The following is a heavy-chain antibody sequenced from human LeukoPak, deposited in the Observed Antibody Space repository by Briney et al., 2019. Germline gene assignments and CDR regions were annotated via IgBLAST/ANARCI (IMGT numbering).Heavy chain of an antibody. CDR3: ARDRFIGAAAGTGFDY. CDR1: GFTFSSYW. D-gene: IGHD6-13*01. J-gene: IGHJ4*02. Sequence: PGGSLRLSCAASGFTFSSYWMSWVRQAPGKGLEWVANIKQDGSEKYYVDSVKGRFTIPRDNAKNSLYLQMNSLRAEDTAVYYCARDRFIGAAAGTGFDYWGQGTLVTVSS. V-gene: IGHV3-7*01. CDR2: IKQDGSEK.